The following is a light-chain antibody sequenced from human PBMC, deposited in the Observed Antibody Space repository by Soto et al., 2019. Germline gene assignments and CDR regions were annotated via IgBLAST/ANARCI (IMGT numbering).Light chain of an antibody. CDR3: CSYAGNTLVV. CDR2: DVS. Sequence: QSALTQPRSVSGSPGQSVTISCTGTSSDVGGYNYVSWYQQNPGKAPKLMIYDVSKRPSGVSDRFSGSKSANTASLIISGLQAEAEADYYCCSYAGNTLVVFGGGTKVTVL. CDR1: SSDVGGYNY. J-gene: IGLJ2*01. V-gene: IGLV2-11*01.